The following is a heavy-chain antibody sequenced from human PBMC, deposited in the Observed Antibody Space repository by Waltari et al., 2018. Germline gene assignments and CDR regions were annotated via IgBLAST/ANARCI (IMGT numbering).Heavy chain of an antibody. J-gene: IGHJ4*02. V-gene: IGHV4-38-2*01. D-gene: IGHD6-19*01. CDR2: IYHSGST. CDR1: GYSISSGYY. CDR3: ARLYSSGWPDD. Sequence: QVQLQESGPGLVKPSETLSLTCAVSGYSISSGYYWGWIRQPPGKGLEWIGSIYHSGSTYYNQALKSRVTISVDTSKNQFALKLSSVTAADTAVYYCARLYSSGWPDDWGQGTLVTVSS.